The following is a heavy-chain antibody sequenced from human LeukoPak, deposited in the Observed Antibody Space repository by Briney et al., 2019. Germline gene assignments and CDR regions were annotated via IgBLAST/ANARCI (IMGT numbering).Heavy chain of an antibody. CDR3: ARLTNSGYYWLFDY. Sequence: GGSLRLSCAVSGFTFSGYAMSWVRQAPGKGLEWLANINQGGSEKYYVDSVRGRFTISRDNAENSLFLQMNSLRAEDTAVYYCARLTNSGYYWLFDYWGQGTLVTVSS. V-gene: IGHV3-7*01. J-gene: IGHJ4*02. CDR2: INQGGSEK. CDR1: GFTFSGYA. D-gene: IGHD3-22*01.